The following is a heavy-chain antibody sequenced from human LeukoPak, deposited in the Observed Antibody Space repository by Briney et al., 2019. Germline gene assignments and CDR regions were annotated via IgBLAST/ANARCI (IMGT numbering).Heavy chain of an antibody. J-gene: IGHJ6*03. CDR3: ASTYSSSYYYYYMDV. CDR2: ISGSGTI. V-gene: IGHV4-4*07. Sequence: VKPSETLSLTCTVSGGSISSYYWSWIRQPAGKGLEWIGRISGSGTITYNPALQSRLTISIDTSKNQFSLKLMSVTAADTAVYYCASTYSSSYYYYYMDVWGKGTTVTVSS. D-gene: IGHD6-6*01. CDR1: GGSISSYY.